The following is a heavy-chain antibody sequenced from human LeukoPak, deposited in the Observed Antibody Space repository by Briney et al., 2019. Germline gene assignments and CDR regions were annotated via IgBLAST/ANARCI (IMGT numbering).Heavy chain of an antibody. CDR2: ISSNGGST. V-gene: IGHV3-64*01. CDR1: GFTFSSYA. Sequence: GGSLRLSCAASGFTFSSYAMHWVRQAPGKGLEYVSAISSNGGSTYYANSVKGRFTISRDNSKNTLYLQMGSLRAEDMAVYYCAREVGYMDVWGKGTTVTVSS. CDR3: AREVGYMDV. J-gene: IGHJ6*03.